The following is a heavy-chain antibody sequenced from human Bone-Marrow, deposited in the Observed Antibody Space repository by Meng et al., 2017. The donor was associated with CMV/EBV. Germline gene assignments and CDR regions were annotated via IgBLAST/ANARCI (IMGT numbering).Heavy chain of an antibody. J-gene: IGHJ6*02. Sequence: GESLKISCAASGFTFRNYWMSWVRQAPGKGLEWVANINGDGSDKGYVDSVKGRFTISRDNAGNSLYMEMNSLRPEDTAVYYCVPHDCAMDVWGQGTTVTVSS. CDR2: INGDGSDK. CDR1: GFTFRNYW. CDR3: VPHDCAMDV. V-gene: IGHV3-7*01.